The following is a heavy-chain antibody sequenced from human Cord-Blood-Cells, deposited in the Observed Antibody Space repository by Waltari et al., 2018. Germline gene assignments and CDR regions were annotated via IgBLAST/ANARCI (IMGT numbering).Heavy chain of an antibody. Sequence: QVQLVQSGAEVKKPGASVKVSCKASGYTFTGYYMHWVRQAPGQGLEWMGWINPNSGGTNYAQKFQGGVTMTRETSISTAYMELSRLRSDDTAVYYCARGGDTIFGVVIIPHFDYWGQGTLVTVSS. CDR1: GYTFTGYY. V-gene: IGHV1-2*02. CDR3: ARGGDTIFGVVIIPHFDY. J-gene: IGHJ4*02. D-gene: IGHD3-3*01. CDR2: INPNSGGT.